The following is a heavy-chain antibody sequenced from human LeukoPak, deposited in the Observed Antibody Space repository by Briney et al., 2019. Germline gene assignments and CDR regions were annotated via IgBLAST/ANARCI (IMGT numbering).Heavy chain of an antibody. CDR1: GFDLSDYY. V-gene: IGHV3-11*01. Sequence: GGSLRLSCVVSGFDLSDYYMSWIRRAPGKGLEWISYISSSGGNIYFADSVKGRFTMSRDNARGSLYLQMNSLTADDTAIYYCARRRDYSDYWGQGTLVTVSS. CDR2: ISSSGGNI. CDR3: ARRRDYSDY. J-gene: IGHJ4*01.